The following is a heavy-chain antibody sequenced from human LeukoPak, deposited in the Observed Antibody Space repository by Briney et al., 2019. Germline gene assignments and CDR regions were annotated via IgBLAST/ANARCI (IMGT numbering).Heavy chain of an antibody. CDR1: GFTFRNHN. Sequence: PGGSLRLSCAASGFTFRNHNMNWVRQAPGKGLEWISYITNDNKGILYADSVKGRFTISRDNAKGSLYLQLSGLRADDTAVYYCAKGDYYDSSGYYYVASHYFDYWGQGTLVTVSS. D-gene: IGHD3-22*01. J-gene: IGHJ4*02. CDR3: AKGDYYDSSGYYYVASHYFDY. V-gene: IGHV3-48*01. CDR2: ITNDNKGI.